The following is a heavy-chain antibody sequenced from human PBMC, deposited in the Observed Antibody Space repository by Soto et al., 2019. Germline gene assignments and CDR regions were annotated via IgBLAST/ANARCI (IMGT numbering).Heavy chain of an antibody. CDR1: GGSISSYY. J-gene: IGHJ3*02. Sequence: SETLSLTCTVSGGSISSYYWSWIRQPPGKGLEWIGYIYYSGSTNYNPSLKSRVTISVDTSKNQFSLKLSSVTAADTAVYYCARDIVATIGAFDIWGQGTMVPVSS. D-gene: IGHD5-12*01. CDR3: ARDIVATIGAFDI. V-gene: IGHV4-59*01. CDR2: IYYSGST.